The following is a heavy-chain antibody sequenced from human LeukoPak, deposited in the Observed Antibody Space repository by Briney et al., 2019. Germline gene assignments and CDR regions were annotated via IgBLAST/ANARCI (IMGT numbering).Heavy chain of an antibody. CDR3: ARVRAPRPTTRVWFDP. V-gene: IGHV4-39*07. Sequence: SETLSLTCTVSGGSISSSSYYWGWIRQPPGKGLEWIGSIYYSGSTYYNPSLKSRVTISVDTSKNQFSLKLSSVTAADTAVYYCARVRAPRPTTRVWFDPWGQGTLVTVSS. CDR2: IYYSGST. CDR1: GGSISSSSYY. J-gene: IGHJ5*02. D-gene: IGHD6-6*01.